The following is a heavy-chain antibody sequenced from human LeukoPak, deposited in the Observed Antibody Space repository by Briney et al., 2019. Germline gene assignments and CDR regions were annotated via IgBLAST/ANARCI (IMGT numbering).Heavy chain of an antibody. Sequence: PGGSLRLSCAASGFTLSSYSMNWVRQAPGKGLEWVSSISSSSSYIYYADSVKGRFTISRDNAKNSLYLQMNSLRAEDTAVYYCARDRTGYSGYGFDYWGQGTLVTVSS. V-gene: IGHV3-21*06. CDR2: ISSSSSYI. J-gene: IGHJ4*02. D-gene: IGHD5-12*01. CDR1: GFTLSSYS. CDR3: ARDRTGYSGYGFDY.